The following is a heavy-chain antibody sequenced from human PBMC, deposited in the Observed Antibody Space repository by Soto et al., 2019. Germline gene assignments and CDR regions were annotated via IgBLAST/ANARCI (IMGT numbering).Heavy chain of an antibody. D-gene: IGHD6-6*01. CDR1: GFTFSRYG. J-gene: IGHJ4*02. V-gene: IGHV3-23*01. Sequence: EVQLLESGGGLVQPGGSLRLACEASGFTFSRYGMNWVRQAPGKGLEWVSSVSDSGGSKYYADSVKGRFTIFRDNSKNTLYLQMNSLRAEDTAIYYCAKRVEYSSSTHYLDYWGQGTLVTVSS. CDR2: VSDSGGSK. CDR3: AKRVEYSSSTHYLDY.